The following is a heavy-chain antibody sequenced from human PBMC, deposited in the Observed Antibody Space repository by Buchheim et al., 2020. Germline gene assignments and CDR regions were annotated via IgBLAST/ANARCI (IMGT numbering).Heavy chain of an antibody. CDR1: GGSISSSSYY. Sequence: QLQLQESGPGLVKPSETLSLTCTVSGGSISSSSYYWGWIRQPPGKGLEWIGSIYYSGSTYYNPSHKSRVTISVDTSKNQFSLKLSSVTAADTAVYYCARRTISSGWYFPFDYWGQGTL. D-gene: IGHD6-19*01. V-gene: IGHV4-39*01. CDR2: IYYSGST. J-gene: IGHJ4*02. CDR3: ARRTISSGWYFPFDY.